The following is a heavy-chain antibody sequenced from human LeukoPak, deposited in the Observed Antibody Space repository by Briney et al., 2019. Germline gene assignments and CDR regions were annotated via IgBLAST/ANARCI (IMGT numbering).Heavy chain of an antibody. V-gene: IGHV1-2*06. CDR3: SRRENDY. J-gene: IGHJ4*02. Sequence: GASVKVSCTASGYTFTGYYMHWVRQAPGQGLEWMGRINPNSGDTNYAQKFQGRVTMTRDTSISTAYMELTRLTSDDTAVYYCSRRENDYWGQGTLVTVSS. D-gene: IGHD5-24*01. CDR2: INPNSGDT. CDR1: GYTFTGYY.